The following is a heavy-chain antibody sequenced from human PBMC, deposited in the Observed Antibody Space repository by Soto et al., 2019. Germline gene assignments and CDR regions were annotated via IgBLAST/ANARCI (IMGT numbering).Heavy chain of an antibody. J-gene: IGHJ3*02. CDR2: ISAYNGNT. Sequence: AAVKVSCKASGDTFTSYGISWVRQAPGQGLEWMGWISAYNGNTNYAQKLQGRVTMTTDTSTSTAYMELRSLRSDDTAVYYCARDWELVRAFDIWGQGTMVTVSS. D-gene: IGHD1-26*01. V-gene: IGHV1-18*01. CDR3: ARDWELVRAFDI. CDR1: GDTFTSYG.